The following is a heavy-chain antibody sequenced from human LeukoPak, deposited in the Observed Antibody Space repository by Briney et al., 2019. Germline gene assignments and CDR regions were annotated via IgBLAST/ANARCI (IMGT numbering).Heavy chain of an antibody. CDR2: ISGTGSNT. CDR3: AKDSRSGTYFQADY. V-gene: IGHV3-23*01. Sequence: GGSLSLSCAASGFTFSDYALSWVRQAPGKGLEWVSTISGTGSNTYHADFVKGRFTISRDNSKNTLYLQMNSLRAEDTAVYYCAKDSRSGTYFQADYWGHGTLVTVSS. J-gene: IGHJ4*01. D-gene: IGHD1-26*01. CDR1: GFTFSDYA.